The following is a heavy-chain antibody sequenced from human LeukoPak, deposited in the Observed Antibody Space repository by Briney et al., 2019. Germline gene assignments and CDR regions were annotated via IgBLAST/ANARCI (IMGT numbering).Heavy chain of an antibody. CDR1: GYTFTSYA. CDR3: AREGTLGYCTSTRCYSRGWFDP. J-gene: IGHJ5*02. D-gene: IGHD2-2*02. V-gene: IGHV7-4-1*02. CDR2: INTNTGNP. Sequence: ASVKVSCKASGYTFTSYAMNWVRQAPGQGLEWMGWINTNTGNPTYAQGFTGRFVFSLDTSVSTAYLQISSLKAEDTAVYYCAREGTLGYCTSTRCYSRGWFDPWGQGTLVTVSS.